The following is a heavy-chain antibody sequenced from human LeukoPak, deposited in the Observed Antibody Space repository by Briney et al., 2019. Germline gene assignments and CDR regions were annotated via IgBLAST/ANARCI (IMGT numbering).Heavy chain of an antibody. CDR3: ARGPDSYGYSGY. D-gene: IGHD5-18*01. Sequence: SETLSLTCAVSGYSISSGYYWGWIRQPPGKGLEWIGSIYYSGSTYYNPSLKSRVTISVDTSKNQLSLKLSSVTAADTAVYYCARGPDSYGYSGYWGQGTLVTVSS. J-gene: IGHJ4*02. CDR1: GYSISSGYY. V-gene: IGHV4-38-2*01. CDR2: IYYSGST.